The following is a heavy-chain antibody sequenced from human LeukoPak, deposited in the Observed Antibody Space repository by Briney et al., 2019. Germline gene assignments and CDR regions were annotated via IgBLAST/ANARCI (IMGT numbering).Heavy chain of an antibody. V-gene: IGHV3-48*03. D-gene: IGHD3-10*01. CDR1: GFTFSSYE. Sequence: GGSLRLSCAASGFTFSSYEMNWVRQAPGKGLEWVSYTSTSGDTIYYADSVKGRFTISRDNAKNSLYLHMNSLRAEDTAVSYCARVRLGSMVRRGHYYYYYYMDVWDKGTTVAISS. CDR2: TSTSGDTI. J-gene: IGHJ6*03. CDR3: ARVRLGSMVRRGHYYYYYYMDV.